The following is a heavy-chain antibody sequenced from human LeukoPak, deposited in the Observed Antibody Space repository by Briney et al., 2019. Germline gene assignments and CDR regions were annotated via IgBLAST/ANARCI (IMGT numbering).Heavy chain of an antibody. D-gene: IGHD5-18*01. V-gene: IGHV3-30-3*01. J-gene: IGHJ4*02. CDR1: GFTFKTHA. CDR3: AREPSGYNYGYVDY. CDR2: ISYDGNNK. Sequence: GGSLRLSCAASGFTFKTHAMSWVRQAPGKGLEWVAIISYDGNNKYYADSVKGRFTISRDNSKNTLYLQMNSLRAEDTAVYYCAREPSGYNYGYVDYWGQGTLVTVSS.